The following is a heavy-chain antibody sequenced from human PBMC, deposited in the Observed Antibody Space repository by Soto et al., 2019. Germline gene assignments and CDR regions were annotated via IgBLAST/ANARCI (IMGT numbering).Heavy chain of an antibody. J-gene: IGHJ3*02. Sequence: EASVKVSCKASGYTFIDYYIHWVRQAPGQGLEWMGWVTPSTGGTNYAPKFQGRVTMTSDTSISTAYMELSSLRSDDTAMYYCARRYSSGWYHDAFDIWGQGTMVTVSS. D-gene: IGHD6-19*01. V-gene: IGHV1-2*02. CDR2: VTPSTGGT. CDR1: GYTFIDYY. CDR3: ARRYSSGWYHDAFDI.